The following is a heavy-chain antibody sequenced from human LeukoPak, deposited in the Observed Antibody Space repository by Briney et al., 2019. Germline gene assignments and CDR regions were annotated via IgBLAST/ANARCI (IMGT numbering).Heavy chain of an antibody. CDR3: ISHPREDYYYYYMDV. V-gene: IGHV3-73*01. Sequence: PGGSLRLSCAASGFTFSGSAMHWVRQASGKGLEWVGRIRSKANSYATAYAASVKGRFTISRDDSKNTAYLQMNSLKTEDTAVYYCISHPREDYYYYYMDVWGKGTTVTVSS. CDR2: IRSKANSYAT. J-gene: IGHJ6*03. CDR1: GFTFSGSA. D-gene: IGHD1-26*01.